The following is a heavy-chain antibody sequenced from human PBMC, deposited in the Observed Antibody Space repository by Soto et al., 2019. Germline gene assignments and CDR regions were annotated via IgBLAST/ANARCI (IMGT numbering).Heavy chain of an antibody. Sequence: ASVKVSCKASGYTFTGYGISWVRQAPGQGLEWMGWISAYNGNTNYAQKLQGTVTMTTDTSTSTAYMELRRLRSDDTAVYYCARDLGSTFEGVIVIPGVGDYYHGMDVWGQGPRVTVS. D-gene: IGHD3-16*02. V-gene: IGHV1-18*01. J-gene: IGHJ6*02. CDR1: GYTFTGYG. CDR3: ARDLGSTFEGVIVIPGVGDYYHGMDV. CDR2: ISAYNGNT.